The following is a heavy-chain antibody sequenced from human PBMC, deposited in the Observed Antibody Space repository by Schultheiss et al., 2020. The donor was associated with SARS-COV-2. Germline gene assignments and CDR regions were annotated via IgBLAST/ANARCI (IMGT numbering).Heavy chain of an antibody. Sequence: GGSLRLSCAASGFTFSSYGMHWVRQAPGKGLEWVSAISGSGGSTYYADSVKGRFTISRDNSKNTLYLQMNSLRAEDTAVYYCARDRGGLYDYYFDYWGQGTLVTVSS. V-gene: IGHV3-23*01. J-gene: IGHJ4*02. CDR1: GFTFSSYG. CDR2: ISGSGGST. D-gene: IGHD3-3*01. CDR3: ARDRGGLYDYYFDY.